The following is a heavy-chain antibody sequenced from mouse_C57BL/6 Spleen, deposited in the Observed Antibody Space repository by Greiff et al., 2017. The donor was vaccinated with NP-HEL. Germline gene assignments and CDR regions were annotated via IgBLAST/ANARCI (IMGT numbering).Heavy chain of an antibody. Sequence: EVQLQQSGPELVKPGASVKMSCKASGYTFTDYNMHWVKQSHGKSLEWIGYINPNNGGTSYNQKFKGKATLTVNKSSSTAYMELRSLTSEDSAVYYCAGGYDDWYFDVWGTGTTVTVSS. V-gene: IGHV1-22*01. CDR1: GYTFTDYN. CDR2: INPNNGGT. D-gene: IGHD2-2*01. J-gene: IGHJ1*03. CDR3: AGGYDDWYFDV.